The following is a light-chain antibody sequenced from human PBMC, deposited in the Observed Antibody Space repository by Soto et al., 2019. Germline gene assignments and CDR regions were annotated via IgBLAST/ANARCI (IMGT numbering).Light chain of an antibody. CDR1: SSNIGSNY. Sequence: QSVLTQPPSASGTPGQTVTISCSGSSSNIGSNYVFWYQQLPGTAPKLLIYSNDQRPSGVPDRFSGSKSGTSASLAITGLQAEDEADYYCQSYASSLSGSWVFGGGTKLTVL. V-gene: IGLV1-47*02. CDR3: QSYASSLSGSWV. J-gene: IGLJ3*02. CDR2: SND.